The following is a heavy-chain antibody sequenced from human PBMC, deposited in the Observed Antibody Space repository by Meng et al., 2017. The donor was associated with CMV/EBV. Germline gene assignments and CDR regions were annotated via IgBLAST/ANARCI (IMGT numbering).Heavy chain of an antibody. Sequence: SLKISCAASGFTFDDYAMHWVRQAPGKGLEWVSGISWNSGSIGYADSVKGRFTISRDNAKNSLYLQMNSLRAEDTALYYCAKGHVLRFLPTLLNGMDVWGQGTTVTVSS. CDR2: ISWNSGSI. D-gene: IGHD3-3*01. V-gene: IGHV3-9*01. J-gene: IGHJ6*02. CDR3: AKGHVLRFLPTLLNGMDV. CDR1: GFTFDDYA.